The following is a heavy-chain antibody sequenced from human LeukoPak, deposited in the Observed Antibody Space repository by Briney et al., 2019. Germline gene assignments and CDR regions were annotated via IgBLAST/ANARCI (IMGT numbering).Heavy chain of an antibody. J-gene: IGHJ4*02. D-gene: IGHD1-1*01. CDR1: GFIFDDYA. V-gene: IGHV3-9*01. CDR3: AKATGTLGN. Sequence: GGSLRLSCAASGFIFDDYAMHWIRQAPGRGLEWVSGISSNSGSVVYADSVKGRFTISRDNAKNSLYLQMNSLRAEDTAIYYCAKATGTLGNWGQGTLVTVSS. CDR2: ISSNSGSV.